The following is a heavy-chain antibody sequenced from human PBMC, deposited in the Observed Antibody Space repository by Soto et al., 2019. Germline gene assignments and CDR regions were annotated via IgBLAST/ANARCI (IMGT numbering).Heavy chain of an antibody. V-gene: IGHV3-30*03. J-gene: IGHJ4*02. CDR1: GFTFSSYG. D-gene: IGHD3-22*01. CDR3: ARDPRVSYDSSGYYYPLEPVDY. Sequence: GGSLRLSCAASGFTFSSYGMHWVRQAPGKGLEWVAVISYDGSNKCYADSVKGRFTISRDNSKNTLYLQMNSLRAEDTAVYYCARDPRVSYDSSGYYYPLEPVDYWGQGTLVTVSS. CDR2: ISYDGSNK.